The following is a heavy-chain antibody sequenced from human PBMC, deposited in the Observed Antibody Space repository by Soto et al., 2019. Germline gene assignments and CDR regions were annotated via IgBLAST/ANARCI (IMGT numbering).Heavy chain of an antibody. CDR1: GFTFDDYA. CDR2: ISWNSGSI. CDR3: AKIGPISSSSYIRDGGMDV. J-gene: IGHJ6*02. D-gene: IGHD6-6*01. Sequence: GGSLRLSCAASGFTFDDYAMHWVRQAPGKGLEWVSGISWNSGSIGYADSVKGRFTISRDNSKNTLYLQMNSLRAEDTAVYYCAKIGPISSSSYIRDGGMDVWGQATTVTAP. V-gene: IGHV3-9*01.